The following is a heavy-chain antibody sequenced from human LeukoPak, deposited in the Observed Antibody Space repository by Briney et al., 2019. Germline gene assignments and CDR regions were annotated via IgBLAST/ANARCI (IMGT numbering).Heavy chain of an antibody. Sequence: GGSLRLSCAASGLTFSSYAMSWVRQAPGKGLEWVSAISGSGGSTYYADSVKGRFTISRDNSKNTLYLQMNSLRAEDTAVYYCWYYDSSGYYRSHAFDIWGQGTMVTVSS. J-gene: IGHJ3*02. D-gene: IGHD3-22*01. CDR2: ISGSGGST. V-gene: IGHV3-23*01. CDR1: GLTFSSYA. CDR3: WYYDSSGYYRSHAFDI.